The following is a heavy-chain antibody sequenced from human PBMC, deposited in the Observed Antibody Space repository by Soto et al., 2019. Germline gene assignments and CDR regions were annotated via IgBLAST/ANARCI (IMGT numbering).Heavy chain of an antibody. D-gene: IGHD3-22*01. CDR2: IHYSGST. J-gene: IGHJ4*02. CDR1: GGSISSGDYY. CDR3: ARGEYYDSSGCWCPY. V-gene: IGHV4-30-4*01. Sequence: QVQLQESGPGLVKPSQTLSLTCTVSGGSISSGDYYWSWIRQPPGKGLEWIGSIHYSGSTYYNPYLTRRVIISVDTSKDQVSLNLISVTAADTAAYYCARGEYYDSSGCWCPYWGQGTLVTVSS.